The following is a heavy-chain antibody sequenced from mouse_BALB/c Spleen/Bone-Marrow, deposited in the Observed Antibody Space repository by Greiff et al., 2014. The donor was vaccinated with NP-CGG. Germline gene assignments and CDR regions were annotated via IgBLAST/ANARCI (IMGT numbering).Heavy chain of an antibody. Sequence: EVHLVESGGGLVKPGGSLKLSCAASGFTFSSYIMSWVRQNPVKRLDWVATISSGGNYTYYPDSVKGRFTISRDNAKNTLYLQMSSLKSEDTTMYYCIRVDGNYLYYFDYWGQGTTLTVSS. CDR1: GFTFSSYI. V-gene: IGHV5-6-4*01. D-gene: IGHD2-1*01. J-gene: IGHJ2*01. CDR3: IRVDGNYLYYFDY. CDR2: ISSGGNYT.